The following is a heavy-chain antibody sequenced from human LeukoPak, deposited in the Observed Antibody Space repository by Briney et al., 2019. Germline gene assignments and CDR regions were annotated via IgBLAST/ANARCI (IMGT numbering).Heavy chain of an antibody. D-gene: IGHD6-13*01. J-gene: IGHJ2*01. CDR1: GGSISSGGYS. CDR2: IHHSGST. V-gene: IGHV4-30-2*01. CDR3: ARVAPYSSSLNL. Sequence: SETLSLTCAVSGGSISSGGYSWSWIRQPPGKGLEWIGYIHHSGSTYYNPSLKSRVTISVDRSKNQFSLKLSSVTAADTAVYYCARVAPYSSSLNLWGRGTLVTVSS.